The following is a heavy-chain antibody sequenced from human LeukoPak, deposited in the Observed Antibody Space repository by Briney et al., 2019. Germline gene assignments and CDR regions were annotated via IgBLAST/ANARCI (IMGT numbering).Heavy chain of an antibody. D-gene: IGHD3-10*02. J-gene: IGHJ4*02. CDR3: ARESGAAKIGQMLNY. Sequence: GGSLRLSCAASGLMFSTSGMHWVRQAPGKGLEWVAFIQYDGSEIYYADSLKGRFTISRDNSKNTLYLQMNSLRAEDTAVFYCARESGAAKIGQMLNYWGQGTLVTVSS. V-gene: IGHV3-30*02. CDR1: GLMFSTSG. CDR2: IQYDGSEI.